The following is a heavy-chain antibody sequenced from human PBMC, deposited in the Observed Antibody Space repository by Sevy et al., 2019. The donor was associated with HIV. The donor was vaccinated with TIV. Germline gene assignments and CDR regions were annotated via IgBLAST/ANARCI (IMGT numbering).Heavy chain of an antibody. CDR1: GFTFSSYA. CDR2: ISSNGGST. J-gene: IGHJ3*02. D-gene: IGHD1-7*01. V-gene: IGHV3-64D*06. CDR3: VMGVVTGTLWDAFDI. Sequence: GGSLRLSCSASGFTFSSYAMHWVRQAPGKGLEYVSAISSNGGSTYYADCLKGRFTISRDNSKNTLYLQMSSLRAEDTAVYYCVMGVVTGTLWDAFDIWGQGTMVTVSS.